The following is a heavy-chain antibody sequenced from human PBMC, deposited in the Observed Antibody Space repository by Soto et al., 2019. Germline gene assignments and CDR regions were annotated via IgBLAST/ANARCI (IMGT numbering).Heavy chain of an antibody. CDR1: GFTFDDYA. J-gene: IGHJ3*02. CDR2: ISWNSGSI. V-gene: IGHV3-9*01. CDR3: AKSLGYCSGGSCFDAFDI. D-gene: IGHD2-15*01. Sequence: EVQLVESGGGLVQPGRSLRLSCAASGFTFDDYAMHWVRQAPGKGLEWVSGISWNSGSIGYADSVKGRFTISRDNAKNSLYLQMNILRAEDTALYYCAKSLGYCSGGSCFDAFDIWGQGTMVTVSS.